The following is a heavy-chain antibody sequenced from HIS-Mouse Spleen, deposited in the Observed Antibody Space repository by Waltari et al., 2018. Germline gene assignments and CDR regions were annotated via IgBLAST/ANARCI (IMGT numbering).Heavy chain of an antibody. V-gene: IGHV4-39*07. CDR3: AREIPYSSSWYDWYFDL. D-gene: IGHD6-13*01. J-gene: IGHJ2*01. CDR1: GGSIRSSRYY. Sequence: QLQLQESGPGLVKPSETLSLTCTVSGGSIRSSRYYWGWIRQPQGKGLEWIGSIYYSGSTYYNPSLKSRVTISVDTSKNQFSLKLSSVTAADTAVYYCAREIPYSSSWYDWYFDLWGRGTLVTVSS. CDR2: IYYSGST.